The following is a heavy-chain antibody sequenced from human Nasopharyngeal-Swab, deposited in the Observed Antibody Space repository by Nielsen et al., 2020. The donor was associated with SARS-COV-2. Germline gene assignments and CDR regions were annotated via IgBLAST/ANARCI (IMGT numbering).Heavy chain of an antibody. Sequence: SETLSLTCTVSGGSISSGGYYWSWIRQHPGKGLEWFGYIYYSGSTYYNPSLKSRVTISVDTSKNQFSLKLSSVTAADTAVYYCARAQTSTMIVVPLLGNAFDIWGQGTMVTVSS. D-gene: IGHD3-22*01. CDR2: IYYSGST. CDR1: GGSISSGGYY. CDR3: ARAQTSTMIVVPLLGNAFDI. J-gene: IGHJ3*02. V-gene: IGHV4-31*03.